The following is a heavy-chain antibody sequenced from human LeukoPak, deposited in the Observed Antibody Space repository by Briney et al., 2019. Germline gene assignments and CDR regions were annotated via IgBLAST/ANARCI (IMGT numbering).Heavy chain of an antibody. CDR2: IKQDGSEK. J-gene: IGHJ4*02. D-gene: IGHD3-3*01. CDR1: GFTFSNYW. V-gene: IGHV3-7*01. Sequence: GGSLRLSSAAYGFTFSNYWMSWFRQAPGEGLEWMPNIKQDGSEKYYVDSVKGRFTISRDNAKNLLYLQMNSLRAEDTAVYYCARFGDFWSGYYGDYWGQGTLVTASS. CDR3: ARFGDFWSGYYGDY.